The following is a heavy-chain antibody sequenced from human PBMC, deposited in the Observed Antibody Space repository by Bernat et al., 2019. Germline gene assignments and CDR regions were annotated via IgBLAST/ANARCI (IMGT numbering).Heavy chain of an antibody. J-gene: IGHJ5*02. V-gene: IGHV3-21*05. CDR3: AGGPADTLRRNWFAP. Sequence: EMQLVESGGGLVKPGGSLRLSCTASGFTFSDFSMNWVRQAPGKGPEWVSDISRISSHIYYADSVKGRFTISRDNAKSTLYLQMNSLTVDDTAVYYCAGGPADTLRRNWFAPWGQGTLLTVSS. CDR2: ISRISSHI. CDR1: GFTFSDFS.